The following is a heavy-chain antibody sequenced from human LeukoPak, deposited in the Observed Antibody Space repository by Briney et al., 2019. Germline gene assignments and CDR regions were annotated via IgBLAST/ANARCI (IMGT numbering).Heavy chain of an antibody. CDR2: IIPIFGTA. Sequence: SVKVSCKASGGTFSSYAISWVRQAPGQGLEWMGGIIPIFGTANYAQKFQGRVTITADESTSTAYVELSSLRSEDTAVYYCARGRYDFWSGLAVHYYYGMDVWGQGTTVAVSS. V-gene: IGHV1-69*13. D-gene: IGHD3-3*01. CDR1: GGTFSSYA. J-gene: IGHJ6*02. CDR3: ARGRYDFWSGLAVHYYYGMDV.